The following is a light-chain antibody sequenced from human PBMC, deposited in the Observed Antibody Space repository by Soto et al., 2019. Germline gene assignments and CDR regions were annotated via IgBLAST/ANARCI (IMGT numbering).Light chain of an antibody. V-gene: IGKV1-39*01. Sequence: DIQMPQSPSSLSASVGDRVTITCRASQSISNYLSWYQHKPGIAPKLLIYAASTLQSGVPSRFSGSGSGTDFTLTISSLQFDDFATYYCLQGYTTPPLTFGGGTKVEIK. CDR3: LQGYTTPPLT. J-gene: IGKJ4*01. CDR1: QSISNY. CDR2: AAS.